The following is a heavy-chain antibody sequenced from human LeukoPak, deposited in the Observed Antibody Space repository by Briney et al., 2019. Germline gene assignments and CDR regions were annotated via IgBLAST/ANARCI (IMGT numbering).Heavy chain of an antibody. V-gene: IGHV3-23*01. J-gene: IGHJ4*02. CDR2: ISGSGGST. CDR3: AKDQAPYGDYGRYYFDY. CDR1: GFTFSSYA. Sequence: PGGSLRLSCAASGFTFSSYAMSWVRQAPGKGLEWVSAISGSGGSTYYADSVKGRFTISRDNSKSTLYLQMNSLRAEDTAVYYCAKDQAPYGDYGRYYFDYWGQGTLVTVSS. D-gene: IGHD4-17*01.